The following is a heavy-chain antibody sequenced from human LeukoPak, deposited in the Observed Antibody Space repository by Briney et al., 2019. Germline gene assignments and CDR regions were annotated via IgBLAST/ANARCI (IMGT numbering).Heavy chain of an antibody. J-gene: IGHJ6*02. CDR3: ARLYCGGDCASSNYYGMDV. D-gene: IGHD2-21*02. CDR2: IYPGDSDT. CDR1: GYSFTSYW. Sequence: GESLKISCKGSGYSFTSYWIGWVRQMPGKGLEWMGIIYPGDSDTRCRPSFQGQVTISADKSISTAYLQWSSLKASDTAMYYCARLYCGGDCASSNYYGMDVWGQGTTVTVSS. V-gene: IGHV5-51*01.